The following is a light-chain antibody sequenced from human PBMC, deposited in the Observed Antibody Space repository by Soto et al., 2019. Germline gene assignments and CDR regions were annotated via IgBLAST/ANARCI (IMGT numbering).Light chain of an antibody. CDR3: QVWDTTSDHVV. J-gene: IGLJ2*01. CDR1: NIETKS. Sequence: SYELTQPPSVSVVPGQTARIACGGTNIETKSVHWYQQKPGQAPVLVVYDDSRRPSEIPERFSGSNSGNTATLTISRVEAWDEADYYCQVWDTTSDHVVFGGGTKLTVL. CDR2: DDS. V-gene: IGLV3-21*02.